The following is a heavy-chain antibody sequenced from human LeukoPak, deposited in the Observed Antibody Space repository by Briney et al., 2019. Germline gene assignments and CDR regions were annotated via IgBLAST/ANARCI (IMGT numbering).Heavy chain of an antibody. CDR3: ATDRGWRTSGYYLYYFEY. CDR1: GFTFRNHW. D-gene: IGHD3-3*01. Sequence: GGSLRLSCAASGFTFRNHWMTWVRQAPGKGLEWVASIKHDGSERYYVDSVRGRFTISRDNTKNSLYLQMSSLRAEDTAVYYCATDRGWRTSGYYLYYFEYWGQGTLVTFSS. J-gene: IGHJ4*02. V-gene: IGHV3-7*01. CDR2: IKHDGSER.